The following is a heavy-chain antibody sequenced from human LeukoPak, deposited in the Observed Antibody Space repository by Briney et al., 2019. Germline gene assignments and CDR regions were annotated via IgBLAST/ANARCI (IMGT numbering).Heavy chain of an antibody. V-gene: IGHV1-2*02. CDR1: GYTFTGYY. Sequence: ASVKVSCKASGYTFTGYYMHWVRQAPGQGLEWMGWINPNSGGTNYAQKFQGRVTMTEDTSTDTAYMELSSLRSEDTAVYYCATPKVYYYGSGVEYYFDYWGQGTLVTVSS. J-gene: IGHJ4*02. CDR2: INPNSGGT. D-gene: IGHD3-10*01. CDR3: ATPKVYYYGSGVEYYFDY.